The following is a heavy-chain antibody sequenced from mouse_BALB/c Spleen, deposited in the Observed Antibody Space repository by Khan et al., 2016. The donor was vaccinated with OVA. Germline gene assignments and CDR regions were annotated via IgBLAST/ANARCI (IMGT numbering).Heavy chain of an antibody. Sequence: EVELVESGGDLVRPGGFLKLFRSAPGFTFSSLCLFWVWQSSDQRPEWVPTLYCDCFFTFHPDSLKGRFIISRDNAKNTLYLQMRSLKSEDTAMYYCASHLSGSFAYWGQGTLVTVSA. V-gene: IGHV5-6*01. D-gene: IGHD1-3*01. CDR1: GFTFSSLC. J-gene: IGHJ3*01. CDR3: ASHLSGSFAY. CDR2: LYCDCFFT.